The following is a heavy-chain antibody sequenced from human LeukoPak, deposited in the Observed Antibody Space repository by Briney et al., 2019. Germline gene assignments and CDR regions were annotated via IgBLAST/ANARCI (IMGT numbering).Heavy chain of an antibody. V-gene: IGHV1-69*13. D-gene: IGHD4-17*01. CDR1: GGTSSSYA. J-gene: IGHJ4*02. CDR3: APTRSYGDYGLDY. CDR2: IIPIFGTA. Sequence: SVKVSSKASGGTSSSYAISWVRQAPGQGLEWMGGIIPIFGTANYAQKFQGRVTITADESTSTAYMELSSLRSEDTAVYYCAPTRSYGDYGLDYWGQGTLVTVSS.